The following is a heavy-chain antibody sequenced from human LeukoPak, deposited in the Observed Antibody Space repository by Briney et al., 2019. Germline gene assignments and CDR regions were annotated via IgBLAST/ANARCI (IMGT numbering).Heavy chain of an antibody. CDR3: ASQYNWNPAYAY. Sequence: SETLSLTCTVSGGSISSYYWSWIRQPAGKGLEWIGRIYTSGSTNYNPSLKSRVTMSVDTSKNQFSLKLSSVTAADTAVYYCASQYNWNPAYAYWGQGTLVTVSS. CDR1: GGSISSYY. CDR2: IYTSGST. D-gene: IGHD1-20*01. V-gene: IGHV4-4*07. J-gene: IGHJ4*02.